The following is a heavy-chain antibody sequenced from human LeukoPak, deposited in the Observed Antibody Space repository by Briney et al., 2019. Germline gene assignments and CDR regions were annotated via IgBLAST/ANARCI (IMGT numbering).Heavy chain of an antibody. Sequence: GGSLRLSCAASGFTFSDYYMSWIRQAPGKGLEWVSYISSSSSYTNYADSVKGRFTISRDNAKNSLYLQMNSLRAEDTAVYYCARDARYCSGGSCYDYYYYGMDVWGQATMVTVSS. CDR2: ISSSSSYT. CDR1: GFTFSDYY. J-gene: IGHJ6*02. CDR3: ARDARYCSGGSCYDYYYYGMDV. D-gene: IGHD2-15*01. V-gene: IGHV3-11*05.